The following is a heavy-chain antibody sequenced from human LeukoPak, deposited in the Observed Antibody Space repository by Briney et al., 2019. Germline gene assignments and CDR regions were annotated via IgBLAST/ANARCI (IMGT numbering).Heavy chain of an antibody. CDR2: IYYSGST. Sequence: PSETLSLTXTVSGGSISSYYWSWLRQPPGQGLEWIGYIYYSGSTNYNTSLKSRVTISVDPAKNQFSLKLSSVTAADTAVYYCARAPSSYYYYYMDVWGKGTTVTVSS. CDR1: GGSISSYY. CDR3: ARAPSSYYYYYMDV. V-gene: IGHV4-59*01. J-gene: IGHJ6*03.